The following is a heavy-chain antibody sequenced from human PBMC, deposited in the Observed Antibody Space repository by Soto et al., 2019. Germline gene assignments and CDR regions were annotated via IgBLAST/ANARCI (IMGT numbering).Heavy chain of an antibody. Sequence: GGSLRLSCAASGFTFSSYWMHWVRQAPGKGLVWVSRINSDGSSTSYADSVKGRFTISRDNAKNTLYLQMNSLRAEDTAVYYCARVYGYYYDSSGPASSRVGGNYWGQGTLVTVSS. CDR3: ARVYGYYYDSSGPASSRVGGNY. CDR1: GFTFSSYW. CDR2: INSDGSST. D-gene: IGHD3-22*01. V-gene: IGHV3-74*01. J-gene: IGHJ4*02.